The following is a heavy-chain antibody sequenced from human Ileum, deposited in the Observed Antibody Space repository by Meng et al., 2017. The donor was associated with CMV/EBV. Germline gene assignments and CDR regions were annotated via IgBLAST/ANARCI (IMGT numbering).Heavy chain of an antibody. D-gene: IGHD3-10*01. CDR3: AGNYCSGSCNFFHY. J-gene: IGHJ4*02. CDR2: MWISGTT. V-gene: IGHV4-4*07. Sequence: QGLLHEVDPGLVEAAETQSPTSTTPGGSVESYTWSGDQKPGVRRPQWKALMWISGTTNYSPSLKNPVTMSGDTTIIQFSLKLTSVTAAATAVSDCAGNYCSGSCNFFHYWGQGTLVTVSS. CDR1: GGSVESYT.